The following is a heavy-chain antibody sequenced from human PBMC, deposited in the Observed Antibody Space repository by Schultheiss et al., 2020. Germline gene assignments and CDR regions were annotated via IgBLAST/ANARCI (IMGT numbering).Heavy chain of an antibody. J-gene: IGHJ4*02. D-gene: IGHD6-13*01. V-gene: IGHV4-39*01. Sequence: SETLSLTCTVSGGSISSSSYYWGWIRQPPGKGLEWIGSIYYSGSTYYNPSLKSRVTISVDTSKNQFSLKLSSVTAADTAVYYCARRSQLGEIDYWGQGTLVTVSS. CDR3: ARRSQLGEIDY. CDR1: GGSISSSSYY. CDR2: IYYSGST.